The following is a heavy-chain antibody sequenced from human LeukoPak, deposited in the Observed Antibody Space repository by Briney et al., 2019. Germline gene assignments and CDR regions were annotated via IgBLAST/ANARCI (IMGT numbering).Heavy chain of an antibody. CDR3: ARSTRALVPTADDAFDI. V-gene: IGHV3-66*02. J-gene: IGHJ3*02. Sequence: GGSPRLSCAASGFTVSRNYMNWVRQAPGKGLEWVSIIHSVGTTYYADSVKGRCTISRDYSKNTLYLQMNSLRVEDTAVYYCARSTRALVPTADDAFDIWGQGTMVTVSS. CDR1: GFTVSRNY. D-gene: IGHD2-2*01. CDR2: IHSVGTT.